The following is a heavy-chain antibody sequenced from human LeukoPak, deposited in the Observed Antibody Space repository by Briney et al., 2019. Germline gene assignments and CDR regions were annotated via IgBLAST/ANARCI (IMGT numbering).Heavy chain of an antibody. D-gene: IGHD6-19*01. CDR3: AREQWTDKTDY. Sequence: ASVKVSCKASGYTFTGYYTHWVRQAPGQGLEWMGRINPNSGGTNYAQKFQGRVTMTRDTSISTAYMELSRLRSDDTAVYYCAREQWTDKTDYWGQGTLVTVSS. J-gene: IGHJ4*02. CDR2: INPNSGGT. CDR1: GYTFTGYY. V-gene: IGHV1-2*06.